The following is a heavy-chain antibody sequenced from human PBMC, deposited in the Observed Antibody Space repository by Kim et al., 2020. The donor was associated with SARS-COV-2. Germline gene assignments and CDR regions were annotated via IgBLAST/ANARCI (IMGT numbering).Heavy chain of an antibody. CDR3: ARDGSRGYSYGLL. Sequence: GGSLRLSCAASGFTFSSYGMHWVRQAPGKGLEWVAVIWYDGSNKYYADSVKGRFTISRDNSKNTLYLQMNSLRAEDTAVYYCARDGSRGYSYGLLWGQGTLVTVSS. CDR1: GFTFSSYG. J-gene: IGHJ4*02. V-gene: IGHV3-33*01. CDR2: IWYDGSNK. D-gene: IGHD5-18*01.